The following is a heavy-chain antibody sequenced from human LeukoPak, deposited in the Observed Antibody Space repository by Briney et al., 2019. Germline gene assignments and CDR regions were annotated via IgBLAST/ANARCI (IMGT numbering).Heavy chain of an antibody. CDR3: VRDRMLRLQRLLGVYFDD. V-gene: IGHV3-23*01. CDR1: GFTFSNYA. CDR2: ISGSGGST. J-gene: IGHJ4*02. Sequence: GGSLRLSCAASGFTFSNYAMSWVRQAPGKGLEWGSAISGSGGSTYYSDSVKVRFTISRDNSKNTLYLQMNSLRDERTPVYYCVRDRMLRLQRLLGVYFDDSGQRALVPVTS. D-gene: IGHD5-24*01.